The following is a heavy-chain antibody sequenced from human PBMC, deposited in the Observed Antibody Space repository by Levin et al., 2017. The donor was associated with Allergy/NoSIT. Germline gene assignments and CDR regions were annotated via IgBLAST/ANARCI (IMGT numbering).Heavy chain of an antibody. CDR2: ISGSGGST. D-gene: IGHD3-22*01. CDR3: AKVIAYYDSSGYSGY. Sequence: GGSLRLSCAASGFTFSSYAMSWVRQAPGKGLEWVSAISGSGGSTYYADSVKGRFTISRDNSKNTLYLQMNSLRAEDTAVYYCAKVIAYYDSSGYSGYWGQGTLVTVSS. V-gene: IGHV3-23*01. CDR1: GFTFSSYA. J-gene: IGHJ4*02.